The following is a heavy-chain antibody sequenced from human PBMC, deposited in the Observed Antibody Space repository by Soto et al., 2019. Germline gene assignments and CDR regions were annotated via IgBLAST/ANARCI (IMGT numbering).Heavy chain of an antibody. D-gene: IGHD5-12*01. V-gene: IGHV1-18*01. CDR3: ARTGPGGYNDLFDY. CDR2: ISAYNGNT. Sequence: ASVKISWKATGYSFTSYGNSLVRRARGQGLEWMGWISAYNGNTNYAQKPQGRVTMTTDTSTSTAYMELRSLRSDDTAVYYCARTGPGGYNDLFDYWGQGTLVTVSS. CDR1: GYSFTSYG. J-gene: IGHJ4*02.